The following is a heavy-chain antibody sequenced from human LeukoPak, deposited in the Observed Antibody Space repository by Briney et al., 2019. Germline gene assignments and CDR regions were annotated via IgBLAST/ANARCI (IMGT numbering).Heavy chain of an antibody. CDR3: ARETTGLARYFDY. V-gene: IGHV4-4*07. Sequence: SETLSLTCTVSGNSISSYYWSWIRQPAGKGLEWIGRIYTSGSTNYNPSLKSRVTMSADTSKNRFSLSLSSVTAADTAFYYCARETTGLARYFDYWGQGTLVTVSS. CDR1: GNSISSYY. D-gene: IGHD4-11*01. J-gene: IGHJ4*02. CDR2: IYTSGST.